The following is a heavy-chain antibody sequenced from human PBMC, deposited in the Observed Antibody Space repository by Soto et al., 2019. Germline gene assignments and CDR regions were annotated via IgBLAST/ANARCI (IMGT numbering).Heavy chain of an antibody. CDR2: IYYSGST. CDR1: GGSISSSSYY. D-gene: IGHD3-10*01. CDR3: ARHYYGSGSYSGY. Sequence: QLQLQESGPGLVKPSETLSLTCTVSGGSISSSSYYWRWIRQPPGKGLEWIGSIYYSGSTYYNPSLKSRVTISVDTSKNQFSLKLSSVTAADTAVYYCARHYYGSGSYSGYWGQGTLVTVSS. J-gene: IGHJ4*02. V-gene: IGHV4-39*01.